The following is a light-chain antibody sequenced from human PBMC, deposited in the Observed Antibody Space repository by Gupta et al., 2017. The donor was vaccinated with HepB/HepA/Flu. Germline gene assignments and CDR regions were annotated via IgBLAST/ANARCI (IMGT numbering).Light chain of an antibody. V-gene: IGLV3-1*01. J-gene: IGLJ2*01. CDR2: QDS. Sequence: SYDLIQPPSVSVSPGQTASITCSGDKLGDKYASWYQQKPGQSPVLVMYQDSKRPSGIPERFSGSNSGNTATLTIIGTQAMYEADYYCQAWDSIVVFGGGTKLTVL. CDR1: KLGDKY. CDR3: QAWDSIVV.